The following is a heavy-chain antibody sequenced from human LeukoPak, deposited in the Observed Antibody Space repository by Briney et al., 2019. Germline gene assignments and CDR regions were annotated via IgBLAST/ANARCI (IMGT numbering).Heavy chain of an antibody. J-gene: IGHJ4*02. CDR1: GFSFSDFP. D-gene: IGHD3-9*01. Sequence: PGGSLRLSCAASGFSFSDFPMQWVRHGSGKGLVWVGRVRDRANSYATGYAASVEGRFTISRDDSENTAYLQMNSLIIEDTAVYYCTRQRPQTGTFDYWGQGGLVTVSS. V-gene: IGHV3-73*01. CDR3: TRQRPQTGTFDY. CDR2: VRDRANSYAT.